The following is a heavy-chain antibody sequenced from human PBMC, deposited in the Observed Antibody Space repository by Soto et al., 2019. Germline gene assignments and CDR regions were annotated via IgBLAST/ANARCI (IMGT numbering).Heavy chain of an antibody. J-gene: IGHJ4*02. D-gene: IGHD2-15*01. Sequence: EVQLLESGGGLVQPGGSLRLSCAASGFTFSTYDMNWVRQAPGKGLEWVSTISVSGGSTYYADSLKGRFTISRDNSRNNVNLQMNSLRAEDTAMYYCATRHLPYCSYGSCNPLDFWGQGTLVTVSS. V-gene: IGHV3-23*01. CDR1: GFTFSTYD. CDR3: ATRHLPYCSYGSCNPLDF. CDR2: ISVSGGST.